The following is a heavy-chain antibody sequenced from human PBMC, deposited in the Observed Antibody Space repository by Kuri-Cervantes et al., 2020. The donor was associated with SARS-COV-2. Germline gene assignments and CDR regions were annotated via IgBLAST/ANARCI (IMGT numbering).Heavy chain of an antibody. Sequence: GESLKISCVDTGFTFSGYTMNWVRQAPGKALQWVSSISGSGSYIYYADSVKGRFTVSRDSAKNSLYLQMNNLRGEDTAVYYCAKGSYYYDSSGYPYFDYWGQGTLVTVSS. D-gene: IGHD3-22*01. CDR1: GFTFSGYT. CDR3: AKGSYYYDSSGYPYFDY. V-gene: IGHV3-21*01. CDR2: ISGSGSYI. J-gene: IGHJ4*02.